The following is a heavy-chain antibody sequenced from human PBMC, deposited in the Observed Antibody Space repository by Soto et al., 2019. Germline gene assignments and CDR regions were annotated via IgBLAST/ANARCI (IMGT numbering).Heavy chain of an antibody. CDR2: INAGNGNT. Sequence: QVQLVQSGAEVKKPGASVKVSCKASGYTFTGYAMHWVRQAPGQRLEWMVWINAGNGNTKYSQKFQGRVTISRDTSASTAYMELSSLRSEDTAVYYCARVYSSGWYGWDYWGQGTLVTVSS. CDR3: ARVYSSGWYGWDY. J-gene: IGHJ4*02. D-gene: IGHD6-19*01. CDR1: GYTFTGYA. V-gene: IGHV1-3*01.